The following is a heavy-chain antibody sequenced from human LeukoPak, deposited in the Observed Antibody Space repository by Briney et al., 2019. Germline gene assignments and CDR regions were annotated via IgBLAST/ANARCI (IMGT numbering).Heavy chain of an antibody. Sequence: PPGGSLRLSCAASGFTFSSYAMSWVRQAPGKGLEWVSAISGSGGSTYYADSVKGRFTISRDNSKNTLYLQMNSLRAEDTAVYYCAKDRFTMIVVVIKGYYFDYWGQGTLATVSS. J-gene: IGHJ4*02. CDR3: AKDRFTMIVVVIKGYYFDY. CDR2: ISGSGGST. V-gene: IGHV3-23*01. CDR1: GFTFSSYA. D-gene: IGHD3-22*01.